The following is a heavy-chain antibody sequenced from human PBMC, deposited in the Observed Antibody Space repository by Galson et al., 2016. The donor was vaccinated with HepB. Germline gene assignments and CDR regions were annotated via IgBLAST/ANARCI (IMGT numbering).Heavy chain of an antibody. CDR2: IKQDGSEK. Sequence: SLRLSCAASGFTFSSYWMSWVRQAPGKRLEWVANIKQDGSEKEYVDSVKGRFTISRDNAKNSLYLQMNSLRAEDTAVYCCARESIGGFDPWGQGTLVTVSS. CDR1: GFTFSSYW. D-gene: IGHD3-16*01. V-gene: IGHV3-7*01. CDR3: ARESIGGFDP. J-gene: IGHJ5*02.